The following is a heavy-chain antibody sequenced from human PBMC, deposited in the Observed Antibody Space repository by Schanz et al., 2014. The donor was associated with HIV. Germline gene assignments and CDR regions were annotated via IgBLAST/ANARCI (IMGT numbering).Heavy chain of an antibody. J-gene: IGHJ2*01. V-gene: IGHV3-30*18. CDR1: GFTFSSYG. Sequence: VQLLESGGGLVQPGGSLRLSCAVSGFTFSSYGMHWVRQAPGKGLEWVARISPDGDTQHYADSLKGRFTISRDNFKNTLDLQMDSLRPDDTAVYYCAKGYTSSSVFNLWGRGTLVTVSS. D-gene: IGHD6-6*01. CDR3: AKGYTSSSVFNL. CDR2: ISPDGDTQ.